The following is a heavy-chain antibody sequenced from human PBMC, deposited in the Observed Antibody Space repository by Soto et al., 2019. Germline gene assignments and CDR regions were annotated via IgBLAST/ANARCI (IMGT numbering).Heavy chain of an antibody. V-gene: IGHV3-30*18. Sequence: QVQLVESGGGVVQPGRSLRLSCAASGFTFSSYGMHWVRQAPGKGLEWVAVISYDGSNKYYADSVKGRFTISRDNSKNTLYLQMNSLKAEDTAVYYCAKDFPERAAGDYWGQETLVTVSS. D-gene: IGHD2-15*01. CDR3: AKDFPERAAGDY. J-gene: IGHJ4*02. CDR2: ISYDGSNK. CDR1: GFTFSSYG.